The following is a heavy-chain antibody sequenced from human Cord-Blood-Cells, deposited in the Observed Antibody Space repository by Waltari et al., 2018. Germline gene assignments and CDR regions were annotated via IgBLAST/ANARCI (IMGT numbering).Heavy chain of an antibody. V-gene: IGHV1-2*04. Sequence: QVQLVQSGAEVKKPGASVKVSCTASGYTFPGYHLHWVRQAPGQGLEWMGWINPNSGGTNYAQKFQGWVTMTRDTSISTAYMELSRLRSDDTAVYYCARDARPYYYGMDVWGQGTTVTVSS. CDR3: ARDARPYYYGMDV. D-gene: IGHD6-6*01. J-gene: IGHJ6*02. CDR1: GYTFPGYH. CDR2: INPNSGGT.